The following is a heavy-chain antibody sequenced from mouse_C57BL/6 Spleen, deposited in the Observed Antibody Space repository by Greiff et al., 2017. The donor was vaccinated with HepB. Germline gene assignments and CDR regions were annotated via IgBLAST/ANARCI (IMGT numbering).Heavy chain of an antibody. Sequence: EVKLEESGGGLVQPGGSMKLSCVASGFTFSNYWMNWVRQSPKKGLEWVAQIRLKSDNYATHYAESVKGRFTISRDDSKSSVYLQMNNLRAEDTVIYYCTGSNYVCYCYFDVWCTGTTVTVSS. CDR2: IRLKSDNYAT. D-gene: IGHD2-5*01. J-gene: IGHJ1*03. CDR3: TGSNYVCYCYFDV. CDR1: GFTFSNYW. V-gene: IGHV6-3*01.